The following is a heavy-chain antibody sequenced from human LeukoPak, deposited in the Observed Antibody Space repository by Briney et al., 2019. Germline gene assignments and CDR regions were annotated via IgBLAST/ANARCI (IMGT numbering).Heavy chain of an antibody. V-gene: IGHV3-7*05. CDR2: IRQDGSEK. Sequence: GGSLRLSCADSGFTFSSYWMSWVRQAPGKGLEWVANIRQDGSEKYYVDSVKGRFTISRDNAKKSLYLQMKSLRAEDTAVYYCARLYGEYPDYWGQGTLVTVSS. CDR1: GFTFSSYW. D-gene: IGHD4-17*01. J-gene: IGHJ4*02. CDR3: ARLYGEYPDY.